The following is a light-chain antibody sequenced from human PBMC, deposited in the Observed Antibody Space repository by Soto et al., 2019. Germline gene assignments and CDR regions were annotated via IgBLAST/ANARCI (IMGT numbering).Light chain of an antibody. CDR3: HHLNGYPIT. CDR2: EVS. V-gene: IGKV1-9*01. Sequence: IQLPQFPSSLSASVGDRVTITCRASQGVSSHLAWHQQKPGKAPKLLIYEVSTLQSGVPSRFSGSVSGTDFTLTISSLQPEDFATYYCHHLNGYPITFGQGTRLENK. J-gene: IGKJ5*01. CDR1: QGVSSH.